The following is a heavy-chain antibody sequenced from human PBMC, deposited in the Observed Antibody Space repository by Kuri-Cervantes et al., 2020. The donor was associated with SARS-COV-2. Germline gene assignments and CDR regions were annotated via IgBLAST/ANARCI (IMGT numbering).Heavy chain of an antibody. Sequence: GSLRLSCTVSGGSISSSSYYWGWIRQPPGKGLEWIGSIYYSGSTYYNPSLKSRVTISVDTSKNQFSLKLSPVTAADTAVYYCARHDAPYFEIDYWGQGTLVTVSS. J-gene: IGHJ4*02. V-gene: IGHV4-39*01. CDR1: GGSISSSSYY. CDR2: IYYSGST. D-gene: IGHD3-9*01. CDR3: ARHDAPYFEIDY.